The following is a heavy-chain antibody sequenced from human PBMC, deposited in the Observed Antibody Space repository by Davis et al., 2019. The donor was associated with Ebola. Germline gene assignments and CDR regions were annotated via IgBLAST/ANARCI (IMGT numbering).Heavy chain of an antibody. D-gene: IGHD3-9*01. V-gene: IGHV7-4-1*02. CDR2: INTNTGNP. Sequence: ASVKVSCKASGYTFTDHTMNWVRQAPGQGLEWMGWINTNTGNPTYAHGFTGRFVFSLDTSVSTAYLQISSLKAEDTAVYHCARVNAATGYSRFDTWGQGTLVTVSS. J-gene: IGHJ5*01. CDR1: GYTFTDHT. CDR3: ARVNAATGYSRFDT.